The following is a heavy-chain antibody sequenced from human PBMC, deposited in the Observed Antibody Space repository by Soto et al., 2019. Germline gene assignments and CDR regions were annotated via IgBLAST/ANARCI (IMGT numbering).Heavy chain of an antibody. CDR1: GFTFSDHY. J-gene: IGHJ4*02. V-gene: IGHV3-72*01. CDR2: TRNKANRYTT. D-gene: IGHD2-15*01. Sequence: EVQLVESGGGLVQPGGSLRLSCAASGFTFSDHYMDWVRQAPGRGLEWVGRTRNKANRYTTEYAASVKGRFTISRDDSKNSLYLQMNILKTDDTAVYYCVRVRGGGTYHFDYWGQGTLVTVSS. CDR3: VRVRGGGTYHFDY.